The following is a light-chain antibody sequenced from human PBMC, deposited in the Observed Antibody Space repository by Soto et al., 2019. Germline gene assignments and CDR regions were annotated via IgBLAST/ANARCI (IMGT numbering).Light chain of an antibody. J-gene: IGLJ3*02. CDR2: EVS. Sequence: QSALTQPASVSGSPGQSITISCTGTTNDVGGYNYVSWYQQHPGKAPKLLIFEVSSRPSGVSNRFSGSKSGNTASLTISALQAEDEADYFCCSYTTSNTWVFGGGTKLTVL. CDR1: TNDVGGYNY. V-gene: IGLV2-14*01. CDR3: CSYTTSNTWV.